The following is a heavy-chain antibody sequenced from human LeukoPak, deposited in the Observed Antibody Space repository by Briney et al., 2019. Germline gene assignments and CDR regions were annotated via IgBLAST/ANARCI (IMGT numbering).Heavy chain of an antibody. J-gene: IGHJ6*02. Sequence: PGGSLRLSCAASGFTVSSNYMSWVRQAPGKGLEWVSVIYSGGSTYYADSVKGRFTISRDNSRNTLYLQMNSLRAEDTAVYYCASEGGVVIMDMDVWGQGTTSPSP. CDR1: GFTVSSNY. CDR3: ASEGGVVIMDMDV. CDR2: IYSGGST. D-gene: IGHD3-3*01. V-gene: IGHV3-66*02.